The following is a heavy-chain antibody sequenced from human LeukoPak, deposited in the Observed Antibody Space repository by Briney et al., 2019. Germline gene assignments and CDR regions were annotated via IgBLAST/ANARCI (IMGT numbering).Heavy chain of an antibody. D-gene: IGHD3-3*01. J-gene: IGHJ4*02. CDR3: ARETIFGVVIPNIHFDY. Sequence: ASVKVSCKASGYTFTSYDIRWVRQAPGQGLEWMAWISASNGNTNYAEKFQGRVNMTTDTSTSTAYMELRSLRSDDTAVYYCARETIFGVVIPNIHFDYWGQGTLVIVSS. CDR2: ISASNGNT. CDR1: GYTFTSYD. V-gene: IGHV1-18*04.